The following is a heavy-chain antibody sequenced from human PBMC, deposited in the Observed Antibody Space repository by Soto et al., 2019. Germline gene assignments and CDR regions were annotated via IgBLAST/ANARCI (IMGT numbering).Heavy chain of an antibody. CDR2: ISGSGGST. V-gene: IGHV3-23*01. CDR1: GFTFSSYA. D-gene: IGHD3-3*01. CDR3: ASLSNYDFWSGSIYHFDY. J-gene: IGHJ4*02. Sequence: PGGSLRLSCAASGFTFSSYAMSWVRQAPGKGLEWVSAISGSGGSTYYADSVKGRFTISRDNSKNTLYLQMNSLRAEDTAVYYCASLSNYDFWSGSIYHFDYWRQGTLVTVSS.